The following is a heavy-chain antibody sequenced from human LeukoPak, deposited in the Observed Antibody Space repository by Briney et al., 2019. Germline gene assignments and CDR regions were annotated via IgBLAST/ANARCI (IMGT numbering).Heavy chain of an antibody. CDR3: ARDLSFWSGYYSAPNDAFDI. Sequence: GGSLRLSCAASGFTFSSYSTNWVRQAPGKGLEWVSSISSSSSYIYYADSVKGRFTISRDNAKNSLYLQMNSLRAEDTAVYYCARDLSFWSGYYSAPNDAFDIWGQGTMVTVSS. CDR1: GFTFSSYS. J-gene: IGHJ3*02. V-gene: IGHV3-21*01. D-gene: IGHD3-3*01. CDR2: ISSSSSYI.